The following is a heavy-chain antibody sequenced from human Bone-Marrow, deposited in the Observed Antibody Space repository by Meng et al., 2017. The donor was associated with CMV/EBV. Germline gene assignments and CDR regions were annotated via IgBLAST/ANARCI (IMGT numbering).Heavy chain of an antibody. V-gene: IGHV3-23*01. CDR3: AKMRRDGYNSGGRFDY. CDR2: ISGSGGST. J-gene: IGHJ4*02. D-gene: IGHD5-24*01. CDR1: GFTFSSYA. Sequence: LSLTCAASGFTFSSYAMSWVRQAPGKGLEWVSAISGSGGSTYYADSVKGRFTISRDNSKNTLYLQMNSLRAEDTAVYYCAKMRRDGYNSGGRFDYWGQGTLVTVSS.